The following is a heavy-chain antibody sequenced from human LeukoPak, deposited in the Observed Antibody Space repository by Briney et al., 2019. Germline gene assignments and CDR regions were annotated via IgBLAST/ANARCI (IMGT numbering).Heavy chain of an antibody. CDR3: ARATPRWGYCSSTSCYSAVDY. D-gene: IGHD2-2*01. J-gene: IGHJ4*02. CDR2: IIPIFGTA. Sequence: SVKVSCKASGGTFSSYAISWVRQAPGQGLEWMGGIIPIFGTANYAQKFQGRVTITADESTSTAYMELSSLRSEDTAVYYCARATPRWGYCSSTSCYSAVDYWGQGTWSPSPQ. V-gene: IGHV1-69*13. CDR1: GGTFSSYA.